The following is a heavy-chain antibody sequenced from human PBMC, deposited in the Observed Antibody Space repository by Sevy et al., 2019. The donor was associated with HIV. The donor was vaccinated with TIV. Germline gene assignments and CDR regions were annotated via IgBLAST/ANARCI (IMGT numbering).Heavy chain of an antibody. D-gene: IGHD2-15*01. CDR2: IYYSGST. CDR3: ARHGRIGDCSGGSCFYTTYAFDI. V-gene: IGHV4-39*01. CDR1: GGSISSSSYY. J-gene: IGHJ3*02. Sequence: SETLSLTCTVSGGSISSSSYYWGWIRQPPGKGLEWIGSIYYSGSTYYNPSLKSRVTISVDTSKNQFSLKLSSVTAADTAVYYCARHGRIGDCSGGSCFYTTYAFDIWGQGTMVTVSS.